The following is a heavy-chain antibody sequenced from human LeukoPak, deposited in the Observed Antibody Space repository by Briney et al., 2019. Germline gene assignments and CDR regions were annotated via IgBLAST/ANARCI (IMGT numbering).Heavy chain of an antibody. J-gene: IGHJ4*02. D-gene: IGHD5-18*01. CDR3: ARRDTARTILS. Sequence: SETLSLTCAVSGYSIRGGYYWGWIRQPPGKGLEWIGSIYHSGSTYYNPSLKSRITISVDTSKNQFSLKLSSVTAADTVVYYCARRDTARTILSWGQGTLVTVS. V-gene: IGHV4-38-2*01. CDR1: GYSIRGGYY. CDR2: IYHSGST.